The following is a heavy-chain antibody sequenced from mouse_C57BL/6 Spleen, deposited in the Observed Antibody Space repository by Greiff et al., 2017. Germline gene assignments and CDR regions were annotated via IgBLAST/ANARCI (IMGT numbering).Heavy chain of an antibody. V-gene: IGHV2-5*01. J-gene: IGHJ2*01. CDR2: IWRGGST. D-gene: IGHD2-4*01. CDR1: GFSLTSYG. CDR3: AKGGDYEYAFDY. Sequence: VKLVESGPGLVQPSQSLSITCTVSGFSLTSYGVHWVRQSPGKGLEWLGVIWRGGSTDYNAAFMSRLSITKNNSKIQVFFKMNSLQADDTAIYDCAKGGDYEYAFDYWGQGTTLTVSS.